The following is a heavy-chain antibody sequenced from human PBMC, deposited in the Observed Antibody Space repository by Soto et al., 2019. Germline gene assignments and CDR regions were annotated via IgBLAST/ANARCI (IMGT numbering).Heavy chain of an antibody. D-gene: IGHD2-21*01. V-gene: IGHV3-53*01. CDR1: GFKFNNNY. Sequence: PGGSLRLSCAASGFKFNNNYMTWVRRTPGRRPEWVAVIYTRGSTHYADFATGRFTFSRDNSKNTLYLQMNSLRPEDTAVYYCAKLWGYYFESWGPGTLVTVSS. J-gene: IGHJ4*02. CDR2: IYTRGST. CDR3: AKLWGYYFES.